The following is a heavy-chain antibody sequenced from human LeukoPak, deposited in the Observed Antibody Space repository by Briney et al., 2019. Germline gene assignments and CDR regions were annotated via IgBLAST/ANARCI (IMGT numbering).Heavy chain of an antibody. CDR1: GYTFTGYC. J-gene: IGHJ4*02. CDR3: TRGETGNYCAY. D-gene: IGHD1-26*01. V-gene: IGHV1-2*06. Sequence: ASVKVSCKASGYTFTGYCMHWVRQAPGQGLEWMGRINPNSGDTNYAQNFQGRVTMTRDTSISTAYMELSRLRSDDSAIYYCTRGETGNYCAYWGQGTLVTISS. CDR2: INPNSGDT.